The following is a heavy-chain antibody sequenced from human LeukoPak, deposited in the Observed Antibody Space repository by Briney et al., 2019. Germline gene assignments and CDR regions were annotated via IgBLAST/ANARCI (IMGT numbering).Heavy chain of an antibody. D-gene: IGHD2-15*01. J-gene: IGHJ4*02. Sequence: GGSLRLSCVASGFTFNTYTMNWVRQAPGKGLEWVSSISSGSRSIYYADSVKGRFTISRDNAKNSLYLQMNSLRAEETGVYFCARDTERMPFDCWGQGTLVTVYS. CDR2: ISSGSRSI. CDR3: ARDTERMPFDC. CDR1: GFTFNTYT. V-gene: IGHV3-21*01.